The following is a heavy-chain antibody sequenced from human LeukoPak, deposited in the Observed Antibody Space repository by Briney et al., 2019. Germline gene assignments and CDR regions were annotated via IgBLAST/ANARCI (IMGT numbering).Heavy chain of an antibody. Sequence: SETLSLTCTVSGGSISSYWNWIRQSPGKGLEWIGYIYFSGTTNYNPSLKSRLTISIDRSRNQFSLKLSSVTAADTAIYYCVSGGSYLTKWGQGTLVTVSS. CDR3: VSGGSYLTK. J-gene: IGHJ4*02. CDR2: IYFSGTT. D-gene: IGHD3-10*01. CDR1: GGSISSY. V-gene: IGHV4-59*01.